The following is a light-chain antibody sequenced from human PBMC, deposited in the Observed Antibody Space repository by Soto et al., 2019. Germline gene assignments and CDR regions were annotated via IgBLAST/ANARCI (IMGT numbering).Light chain of an antibody. J-gene: IGKJ5*01. CDR2: DAS. Sequence: DIQMTQSPSTLSASVGDRVTITCRASQSISNHLNWYQQKPGKAPKLLIYDASNLETGVPSRFSGSGSGTYFSFTISSLQPEDFATYYCQQSYGTLITFGQGTRLEIK. CDR1: QSISNH. CDR3: QQSYGTLIT. V-gene: IGKV1-39*01.